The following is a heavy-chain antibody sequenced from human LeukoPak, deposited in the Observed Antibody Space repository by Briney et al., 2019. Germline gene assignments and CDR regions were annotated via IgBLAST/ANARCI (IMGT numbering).Heavy chain of an antibody. CDR2: IRKDGSDK. CDR1: GFTFSRYG. J-gene: IGHJ4*02. V-gene: IGHV3-30*02. CDR3: AKDSNWAFDY. Sequence: GGSLRLSCGASGFTFSRYGMHWVRQAAGKGLEWVAYIRKDGSDKYYVDSVKGRFTISRDSSKNMVYLQMNGLRAEDTAVYYCAKDSNWAFDYWGQGTLVTVSS. D-gene: IGHD7-27*01.